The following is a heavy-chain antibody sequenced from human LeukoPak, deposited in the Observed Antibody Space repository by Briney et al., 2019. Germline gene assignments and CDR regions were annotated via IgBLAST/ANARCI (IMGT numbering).Heavy chain of an antibody. Sequence: GASVKVSCKVSGYTLTELSMHWVRQAPGKGLEWMGGFDPEDGETIYAQKFQGRVTMTEDTSTDTAYMELSSLRSEDTAVYYCATSGRDGYKHWYFDLWGRGTLVTVSS. J-gene: IGHJ2*01. CDR1: GYTLTELS. CDR3: ATSGRDGYKHWYFDL. CDR2: FDPEDGET. V-gene: IGHV1-24*01. D-gene: IGHD5-24*01.